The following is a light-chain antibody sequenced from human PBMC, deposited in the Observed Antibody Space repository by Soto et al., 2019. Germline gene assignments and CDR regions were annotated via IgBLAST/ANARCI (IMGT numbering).Light chain of an antibody. CDR2: DAS. V-gene: IGKV3-11*01. J-gene: IGKJ1*01. CDR1: QSVSSY. CDR3: QHRSKRTWT. Sequence: EIVLTQSPATLSLSPGERATLSCRASQSVSSYLAWYQQKPGQAPRLLIYDASNRATGIPARFSGSGSGTDFTLTISSLEPEDFAVYYCQHRSKRTWTFGQGTKVEIK.